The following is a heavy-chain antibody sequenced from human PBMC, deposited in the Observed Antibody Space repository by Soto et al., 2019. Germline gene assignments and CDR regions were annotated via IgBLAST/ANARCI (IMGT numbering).Heavy chain of an antibody. D-gene: IGHD2-8*01. CDR3: ARLVSEFNGHETTYYFDY. J-gene: IGHJ4*02. CDR2: MFYSGVA. CDR1: GGFLSKFY. Sequence: SETLSLTCTVSGGFLSKFYWSWVRQTPEGGLKWIVYMFYSGVANYDPALKSRAAISLDMSKNQFSLKLSSVTAADTAVYYFARLVSEFNGHETTYYFDYWGRGTLVTVSS. V-gene: IGHV4-59*01.